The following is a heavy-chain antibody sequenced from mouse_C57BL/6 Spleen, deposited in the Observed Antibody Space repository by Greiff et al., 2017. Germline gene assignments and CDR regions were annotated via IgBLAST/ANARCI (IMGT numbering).Heavy chain of an antibody. Sequence: VKVVESGAELVRPGTSVKVSCKASGYAFTNYLIEWVKQRPGQGLEWIGVINPGSGGTNYNEKFKGKATLTADKSSSTAYMQLSSLTSEDSAVYFCARERYYGSSYFDYWGQGTTLTVSS. CDR2: INPGSGGT. V-gene: IGHV1-54*01. J-gene: IGHJ2*01. CDR1: GYAFTNYL. D-gene: IGHD1-1*01. CDR3: ARERYYGSSYFDY.